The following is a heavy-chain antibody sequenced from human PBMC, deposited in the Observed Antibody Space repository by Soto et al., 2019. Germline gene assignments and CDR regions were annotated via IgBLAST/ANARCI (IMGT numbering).Heavy chain of an antibody. J-gene: IGHJ4*02. CDR3: TTVFEY. V-gene: IGHV3-74*01. CDR1: GFTFTNYW. CDR2: IDGVGTGT. Sequence: GGSMRLSCAASGFTFTNYWMHWVRQVPGKGLVWVSRIDGVGTGTGYSDSVRGRFTISRDNAENTLYLQMNSLRAEDTAVYYCTTVFEYWCQGT.